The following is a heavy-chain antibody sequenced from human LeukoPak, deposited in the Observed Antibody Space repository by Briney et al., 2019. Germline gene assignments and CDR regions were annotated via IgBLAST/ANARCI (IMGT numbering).Heavy chain of an antibody. CDR2: IYTSGGT. Sequence: PSETLSLTCTVSGGSISSYYWSWIRQPAGKGLEWIGRIYTSGGTNYNPSLKSRVTMSVDTSKNQFSLRLSSVTAADTAVYYCARDTPGYYDSSGYYYCFDSWGQGTLVTVSS. CDR3: ARDTPGYYDSSGYYYCFDS. D-gene: IGHD3-22*01. J-gene: IGHJ4*02. V-gene: IGHV4-4*07. CDR1: GGSISSYY.